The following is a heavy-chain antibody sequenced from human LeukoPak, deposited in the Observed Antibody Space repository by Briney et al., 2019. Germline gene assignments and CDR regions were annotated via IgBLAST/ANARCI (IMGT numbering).Heavy chain of an antibody. CDR3: ARSDFYYMDV. J-gene: IGHJ6*03. CDR1: GFTFSSYA. V-gene: IGHV4-39*01. Sequence: GSLRLSCAASGFTFSSYAMSWVRQPPGKGLEWIGSVYYSGSTYYNPSLKSRVTISVDTSKSQFSLKLSSVTAADTAVYYCARSDFYYMDVWGKGTTVTISS. CDR2: VYYSGST.